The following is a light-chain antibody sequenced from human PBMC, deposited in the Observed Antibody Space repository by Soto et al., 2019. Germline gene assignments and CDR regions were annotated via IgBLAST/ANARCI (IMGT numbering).Light chain of an antibody. Sequence: EIVLTQSPATLSLSPGERATLSCRASQSVSRYLAWYQQKPGQAPRLLIYDTSKRATDIPARFSGSGSGTDFTLTISSLEPEDFAVYYCQQRSNWPIITFGQGTRLEIK. CDR2: DTS. V-gene: IGKV3-11*01. J-gene: IGKJ5*01. CDR1: QSVSRY. CDR3: QQRSNWPIIT.